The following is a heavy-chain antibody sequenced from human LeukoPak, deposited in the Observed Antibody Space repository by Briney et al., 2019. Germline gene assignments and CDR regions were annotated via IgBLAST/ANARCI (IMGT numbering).Heavy chain of an antibody. CDR2: IIPIFGTA. J-gene: IGHJ3*02. CDR1: GGTFSSYA. Sequence: SVKVSCKASGGTFSSYAISWVRQAPGQGLEWMGGIIPIFGTANYAQKFQGRVTITADESTSTAYMELSSLRSEDTAVYYCARAVAYYYDSSGLDAFDIWGQGTMVTVSS. V-gene: IGHV1-69*13. CDR3: ARAVAYYYDSSGLDAFDI. D-gene: IGHD3-22*01.